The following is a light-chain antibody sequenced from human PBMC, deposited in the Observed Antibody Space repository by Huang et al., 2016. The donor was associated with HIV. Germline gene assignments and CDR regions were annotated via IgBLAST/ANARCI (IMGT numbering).Light chain of an antibody. J-gene: IGKJ2*01. V-gene: IGKV3-15*01. CDR3: QQYYNWPPYT. Sequence: EVVMTQSPATLSLSPGESATRSCRASQSVSTNLAWYQQKPGQAPRLLVYGAYTRATGIPGRFSGSGSGSEFTLTISRLQSDDFVVYYCQQYYNWPPYTFGQGTKLEIK. CDR1: QSVSTN. CDR2: GAY.